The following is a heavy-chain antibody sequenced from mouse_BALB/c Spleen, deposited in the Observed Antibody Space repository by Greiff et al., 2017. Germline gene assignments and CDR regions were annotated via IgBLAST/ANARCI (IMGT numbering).Heavy chain of an antibody. Sequence: EVKLQESGGGLVQPGGSLRLSCATSGFTFTDYYMSWVRQPPGKALEWLGFIRNKANGYTTEYSASVKGRFTISRDNSQSILYLQMNTLRAEDSATYYCARDEAGFDYWGQGTTLTVSS. J-gene: IGHJ2*01. CDR2: IRNKANGYTT. D-gene: IGHD3-2*02. CDR3: ARDEAGFDY. CDR1: GFTFTDYY. V-gene: IGHV7-3*02.